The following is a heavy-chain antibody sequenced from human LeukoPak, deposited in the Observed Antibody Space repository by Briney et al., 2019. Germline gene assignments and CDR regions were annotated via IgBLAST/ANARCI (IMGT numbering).Heavy chain of an antibody. D-gene: IGHD6-19*01. Sequence: GGSLRLSCAASGFTSSSYEMNWVRQAPGKGLEWVSYISSSGSTIYYADSVKGRFTISRDNAKNSLYLQMNSLRAEDTAVYYCARDRAVAGTRFDYWGQGTLVTVSS. J-gene: IGHJ4*02. V-gene: IGHV3-48*03. CDR3: ARDRAVAGTRFDY. CDR1: GFTSSSYE. CDR2: ISSSGSTI.